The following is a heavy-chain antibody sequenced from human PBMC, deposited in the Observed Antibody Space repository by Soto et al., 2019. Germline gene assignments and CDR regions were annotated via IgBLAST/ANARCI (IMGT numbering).Heavy chain of an antibody. Sequence: QITLKESGPPLVKPTQALTLTCTFSGFSLSTSGVGVGWIRQPPGKALEWLALIYWDDDKRYSPSLKSRLTITKDTSKSQVVHTVTNMDPVDTATYYCAYLYSSSWFDYWGQGTLVTVSS. J-gene: IGHJ4*02. CDR3: AYLYSSSWFDY. D-gene: IGHD6-13*01. CDR1: GFSLSTSGVG. CDR2: IYWDDDK. V-gene: IGHV2-5*02.